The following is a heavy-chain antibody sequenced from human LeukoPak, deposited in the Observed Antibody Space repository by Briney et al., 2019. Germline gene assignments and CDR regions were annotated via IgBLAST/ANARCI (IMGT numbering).Heavy chain of an antibody. CDR2: IDSSSGYT. CDR1: GLTSSSHS. CDR3: AKEPTSYSSGWFFQD. J-gene: IGHJ1*01. Sequence: GGSLRLSCAPSGLTSSSHSMNWVSHAPGKGLEWVSSIDSSSGYTYYADSVKGRFTISRDNSKNTLDLQMHSLRDEDTAAYYCAKEPTSYSSGWFFQDWGQDTLVTVSS. V-gene: IGHV3-21*01. D-gene: IGHD6-13*01.